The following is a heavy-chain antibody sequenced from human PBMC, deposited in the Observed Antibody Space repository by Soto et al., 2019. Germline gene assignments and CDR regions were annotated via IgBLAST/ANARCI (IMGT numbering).Heavy chain of an antibody. V-gene: IGHV1-69*12. J-gene: IGHJ3*02. Sequence: QVQLVQSGAEVKKPGSSVKVSCKASGGTFSSYTISWVRQAPGQGLEWMGGIIPIFGTTDYAQKFQGRVTITADESTSTAYMELSSLRSEDTAVYYCARGLTAYDYVWGSYRFDAFDIWGQGTMVSVSS. CDR2: IIPIFGTT. CDR1: GGTFSSYT. CDR3: ARGLTAYDYVWGSYRFDAFDI. D-gene: IGHD3-16*02.